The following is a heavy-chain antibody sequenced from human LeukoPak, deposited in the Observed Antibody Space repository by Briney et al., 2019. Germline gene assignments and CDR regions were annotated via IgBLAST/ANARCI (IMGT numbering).Heavy chain of an antibody. D-gene: IGHD4-17*01. Sequence: ASVKVSCKASGYTFTSYGISWVRQAPGQGLEWMGWISAYNGNTNYAQELQGRVTMTTDTSTSTAYMELSSLRPEDTAVYYCARASTVTTHDAFDIWGQGTMVTVSS. J-gene: IGHJ3*02. V-gene: IGHV1-18*01. CDR1: GYTFTSYG. CDR3: ARASTVTTHDAFDI. CDR2: ISAYNGNT.